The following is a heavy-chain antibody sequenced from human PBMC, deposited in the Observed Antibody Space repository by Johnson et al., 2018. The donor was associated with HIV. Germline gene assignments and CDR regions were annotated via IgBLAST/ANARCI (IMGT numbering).Heavy chain of an antibody. Sequence: QVQLVESGGGVVQPGRSLRLACAASAFTFSNYAMHWVRQAPGKGLEWVSVIYSGGRTSYADSVKGRFTIARDNAKNTLYLQMNSLRAEDTAVYYCAGGITMKPPTAFDIWGQGTVVTVS. CDR3: AGGITMKPPTAFDI. D-gene: IGHD3-22*01. CDR1: AFTFSNYA. V-gene: IGHV3-NL1*01. CDR2: IYSGGRT. J-gene: IGHJ3*02.